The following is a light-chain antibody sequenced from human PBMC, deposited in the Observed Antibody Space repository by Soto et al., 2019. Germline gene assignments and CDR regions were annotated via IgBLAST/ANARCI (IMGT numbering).Light chain of an antibody. CDR1: SSDVGGYKY. V-gene: IGLV2-14*01. CDR3: TSYTTSSGPLFV. Sequence: QSALTQPASVSGSPGQSITISCTGTSSDVGGYKYVSWYQQHPGKAPKLMIYDVSNRPSGVSNRFSGSKSGNTASLTISGLQAEDEADYYCTSYTTSSGPLFVFGSGTKLTVL. J-gene: IGLJ1*01. CDR2: DVS.